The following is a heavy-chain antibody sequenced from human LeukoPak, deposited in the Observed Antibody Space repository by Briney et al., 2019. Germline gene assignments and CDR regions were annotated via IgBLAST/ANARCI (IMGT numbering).Heavy chain of an antibody. V-gene: IGHV3-23*01. Sequence: GGSLRLSCAASGFTFSSYAMSWVRQAPGKGLEWVSGISGSGGTTYYADSVKGRFTISRDNSKNTLYLQVNSLRAEDTAVYYCAKWLVSSSWYYYYGMDVWGQGTTVTVSS. CDR1: GFTFSSYA. D-gene: IGHD6-13*01. J-gene: IGHJ6*02. CDR3: AKWLVSSSWYYYYGMDV. CDR2: ISGSGGTT.